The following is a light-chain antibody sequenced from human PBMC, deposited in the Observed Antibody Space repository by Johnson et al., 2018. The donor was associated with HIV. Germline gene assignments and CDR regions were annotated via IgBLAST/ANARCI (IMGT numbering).Light chain of an antibody. CDR3: GTWDSSLSANV. V-gene: IGLV1-51*01. CDR2: DNN. J-gene: IGLJ1*01. Sequence: QSVLTQPPSVSAAPGQKVTISCSGSTSNIGNNYVSWYQQFPGTAPKLLIYDNNKRPSGIPDRFSGSKSGTSATLGITGLQTGDEADYYCGTWDSSLSANVCGTVTRVTVL. CDR1: TSNIGNNY.